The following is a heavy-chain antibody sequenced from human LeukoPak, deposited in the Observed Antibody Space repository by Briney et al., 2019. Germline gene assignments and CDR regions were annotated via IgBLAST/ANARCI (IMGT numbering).Heavy chain of an antibody. Sequence: NPGGSLRLSCAASGFTFSNYAMSWVRQAPGKGLEWIGTIYYDGSTYYNPSLKSRVTISVDTSKNQFSLKLSSVTAADTAVYYCARINYGDYWGQGTLVTVSS. CDR1: GFTFSNYA. CDR2: IYYDGST. CDR3: ARINYGDY. V-gene: IGHV4-38-2*01. J-gene: IGHJ4*02.